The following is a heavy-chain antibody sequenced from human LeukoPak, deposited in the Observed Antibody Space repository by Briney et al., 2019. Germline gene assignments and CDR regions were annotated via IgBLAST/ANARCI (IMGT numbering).Heavy chain of an antibody. J-gene: IGHJ3*02. Sequence: SETLSLTCTVSGGSISSSSYYWGWIRQPPGKGLEWIGSIYYSGSTYYNPSLKSRITISVDTSKNQFSLKLSSVTAADTAVYYCARALGAFDIWGQGTMVTVSS. CDR3: ARALGAFDI. CDR1: GGSISSSSYY. V-gene: IGHV4-39*07. CDR2: IYYSGST.